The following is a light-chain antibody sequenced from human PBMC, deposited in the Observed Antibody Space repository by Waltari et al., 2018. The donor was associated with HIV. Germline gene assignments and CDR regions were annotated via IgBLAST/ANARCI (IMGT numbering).Light chain of an antibody. CDR3: STHTGNDTLA. V-gene: IGLV2-14*03. CDR2: RVT. J-gene: IGLJ2*01. Sequence: QSALTQPASVSGSPGQSVTIACTGTDSDFGPYNFVSWYQQHPANAPKGIIYRVTSPPPGVPPRCSGSTSGNTASLTISGLRAEDEALYYCSTHTGNDTLAFGGGTKLTVL. CDR1: DSDFGPYNF.